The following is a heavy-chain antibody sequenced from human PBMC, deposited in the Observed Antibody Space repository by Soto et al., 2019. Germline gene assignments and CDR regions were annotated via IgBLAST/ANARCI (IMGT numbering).Heavy chain of an antibody. D-gene: IGHD5-12*01. CDR3: AKDREGYSGYDYVDYYYYGMDV. CDR1: GFTFSSYA. Sequence: GGSLRLSCAASGFTFSSYAMSWVRQAPGKGLEWVSSISGSGGSTYYADSVKGRFTISRDNSKNTLYLQMNSLRAEDTAVYYCAKDREGYSGYDYVDYYYYGMDVWGQGTTVTVSS. J-gene: IGHJ6*02. V-gene: IGHV3-23*01. CDR2: ISGSGGST.